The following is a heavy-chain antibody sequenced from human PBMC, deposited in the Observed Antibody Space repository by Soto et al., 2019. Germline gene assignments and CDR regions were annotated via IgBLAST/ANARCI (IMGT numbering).Heavy chain of an antibody. CDR2: INQDGSEK. J-gene: IGHJ6*03. D-gene: IGHD6-19*01. Sequence: EVQLVESGGGLVQPGGSLRLSCAASGFTFSSYWMSWVRQAPGKGLEWVANINQDGSEKYYVDSVKGRFTISRDNAKNSLYLQMNSLRAEDTAVYYCAREVYNSGWNFGYYYYDMDVWGEGTTVTVSS. CDR3: AREVYNSGWNFGYYYYDMDV. CDR1: GFTFSSYW. V-gene: IGHV3-7*01.